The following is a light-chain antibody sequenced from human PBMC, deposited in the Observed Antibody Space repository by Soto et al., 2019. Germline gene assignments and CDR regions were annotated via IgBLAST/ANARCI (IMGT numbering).Light chain of an antibody. J-gene: IGKJ4*01. CDR2: GSY. Sequence: VVMTQSPATLSVSPGESATLYCRASQSVSRNLAWYQQKPGQAPRLLLYGSYFRATNVTDRFTGRGSGTEFTLTISCLQSDDSAIYYCQQYNNLSPLPFGEGTKVEIK. V-gene: IGKV3-15*01. CDR1: QSVSRN. CDR3: QQYNNLSPLP.